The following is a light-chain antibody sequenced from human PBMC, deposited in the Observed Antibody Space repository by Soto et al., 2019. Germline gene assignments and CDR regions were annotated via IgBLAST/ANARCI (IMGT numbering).Light chain of an antibody. Sequence: EIVLTQSPDTLSLSPGERATLFCRASQTLSINSLAWYQQKPRQAPRLLIYAASTSDTVIPDMFNGSGAGTDFALTSNRLEHEDFAVYYCQQYDGAPLTFGPGTKVDVK. CDR1: QTLSINS. J-gene: IGKJ3*01. CDR3: QQYDGAPLT. CDR2: AAS. V-gene: IGKV3-20*01.